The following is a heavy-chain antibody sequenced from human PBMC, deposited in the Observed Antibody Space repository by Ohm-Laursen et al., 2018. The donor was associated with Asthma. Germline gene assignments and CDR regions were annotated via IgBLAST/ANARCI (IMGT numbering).Heavy chain of an antibody. Sequence: SLRLSCAASGFTFSSYAMHWVRQAPGKGLEWVAVISYDGSNKYYADSVKGRFTISRDNSKNTLYLQMNSLRAEDTAVYYCARDNKRELLLDYWGQGTLVTVSS. D-gene: IGHD1-26*01. CDR2: ISYDGSNK. J-gene: IGHJ4*02. CDR3: ARDNKRELLLDY. CDR1: GFTFSSYA. V-gene: IGHV3-30-3*01.